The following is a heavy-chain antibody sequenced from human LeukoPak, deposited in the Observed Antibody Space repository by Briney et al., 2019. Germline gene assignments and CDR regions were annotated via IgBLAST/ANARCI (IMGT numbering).Heavy chain of an antibody. J-gene: IGHJ4*02. CDR1: GFTFDSYG. D-gene: IGHD3-3*01. V-gene: IGHV3-23*01. CDR2: VSGSGGST. CDR3: AKSGGITIFGLVDY. Sequence: GGSLRLSCAASGFTFDSYGMNWVCQAPGKGLEWVSGVSGSGGSTYYADSVKGRFTISRDNSKKILYLQMNSLRAEDTAVYHCAKSGGITIFGLVDYWGQGTLVAVSS.